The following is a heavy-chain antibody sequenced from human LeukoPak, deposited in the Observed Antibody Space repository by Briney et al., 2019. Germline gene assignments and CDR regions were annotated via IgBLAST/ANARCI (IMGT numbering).Heavy chain of an antibody. CDR1: GFPFSDFA. CDR3: AKFEGALLGNYYMDV. J-gene: IGHJ6*03. CDR2: ISGGGDNT. Sequence: GGSLRLSCAVSGFPFSDFAMSWVRQAPGKGLEWVSTISGGGDNTYFADSVKGRFTISRDNSKNTLFLQLVGLRAEDTAVYYCAKFEGALLGNYYMDVWGKGTTVTVSS. V-gene: IGHV3-23*01.